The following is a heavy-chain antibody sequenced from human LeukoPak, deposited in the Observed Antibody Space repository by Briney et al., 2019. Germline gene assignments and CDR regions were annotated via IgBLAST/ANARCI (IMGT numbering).Heavy chain of an antibody. CDR2: NIPILGIA. J-gene: IGHJ3*02. Sequence: GASVKVSCKASGGTFSSYTISWVRQAPGQGLEWMGRNIPILGIANYAQKFQGRVTITADKSTSTAYMELSSLISEDTAVYYCARDVGWDAFDIWGQGTMVTVSS. D-gene: IGHD2-15*01. CDR3: ARDVGWDAFDI. V-gene: IGHV1-69*04. CDR1: GGTFSSYT.